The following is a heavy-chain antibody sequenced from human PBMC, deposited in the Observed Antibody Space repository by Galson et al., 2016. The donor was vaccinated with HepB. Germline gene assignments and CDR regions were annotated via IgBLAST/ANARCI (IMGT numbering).Heavy chain of an antibody. J-gene: IGHJ4*02. D-gene: IGHD3-16*02. CDR3: ARGSGLDYVWQSYRYFDY. CDR2: IVPRFGTG. CDR1: GGNFSIYT. V-gene: IGHV1-69*13. Sequence: SVKVSCKASGGNFSIYTFAWIRQAPGQGLEWVGRIVPRFGTGNYAQRFQGRVTINADESTGTGYMEMSRLTLDDTAVYYCARGSGLDYVWQSYRYFDYWGQGTLVTVSS.